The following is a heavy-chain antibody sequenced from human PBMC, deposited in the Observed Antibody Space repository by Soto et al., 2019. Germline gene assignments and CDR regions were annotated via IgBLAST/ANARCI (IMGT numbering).Heavy chain of an antibody. J-gene: IGHJ4*02. CDR1: GFTFSSYA. CDR3: AKTQHLTGTTLGGFEN. CDR2: ISGSGGST. V-gene: IGHV3-23*01. D-gene: IGHD1-20*01. Sequence: GGSLRLSCAASGFTFSSYAMSWVRQAPGKGLEWVSAISGSGGSTYYADSVKGRFTISRDNSKNTLYLQMNSLRAEDTAVYYCAKTQHLTGTTLGGFENWGQGTLVTVSS.